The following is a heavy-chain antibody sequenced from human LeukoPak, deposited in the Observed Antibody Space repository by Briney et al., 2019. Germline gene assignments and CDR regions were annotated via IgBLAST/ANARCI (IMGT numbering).Heavy chain of an antibody. J-gene: IGHJ4*02. V-gene: IGHV1-2*02. CDR1: GYTFTGYY. CDR2: INPNSGGT. D-gene: IGHD5-12*01. CDR3: ATSEPPSGYDYFDY. Sequence: GASVKVSCKASGYTFTGYYMHWVRQAPGQGLGWMGWINPNSGGTNYAQKFQGRVTMTRDTSISTAYMELSRLRSDDTAVYYCATSEPPSGYDYFDYWGQGTLVTVSS.